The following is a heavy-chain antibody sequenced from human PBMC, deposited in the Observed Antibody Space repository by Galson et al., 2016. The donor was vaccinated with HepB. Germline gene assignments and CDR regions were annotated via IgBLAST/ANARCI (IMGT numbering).Heavy chain of an antibody. V-gene: IGHV2-5*01. J-gene: IGHJ4*02. D-gene: IGHD4-23*01. CDR3: ARFGTEITPGGPFDS. Sequence: PALVKPTPTLTLTCTFSGFSLSTSGVGVGWIRQPPGRALEWLALIFWNDDKRYSPSLKSRLTITKDTSKNHVVLTVTNMDPVDTATYYCARFGTEITPGGPFDSWGQGTLVTVSS. CDR2: IFWNDDK. CDR1: GFSLSTSGVG.